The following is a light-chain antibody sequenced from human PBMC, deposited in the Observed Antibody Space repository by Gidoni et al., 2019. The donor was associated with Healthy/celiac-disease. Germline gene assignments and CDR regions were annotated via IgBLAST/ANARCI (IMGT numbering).Light chain of an antibody. J-gene: IGKJ1*01. CDR2: KAS. CDR1: PSISSW. V-gene: IGKV1-5*03. Sequence: DIQMNQSPSTLSASVRDRVTITCRASPSISSWLAWYQQKPGKAPKLLIYKASSLESGVPSRFSGSGSGTEFTLTISSLQPDDFAAYYCQQYNSYSWTFGQGTKVEIK. CDR3: QQYNSYSWT.